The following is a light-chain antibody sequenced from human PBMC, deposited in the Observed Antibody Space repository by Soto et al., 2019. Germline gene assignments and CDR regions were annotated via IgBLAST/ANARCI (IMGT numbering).Light chain of an antibody. CDR3: QQYYSWPFT. CDR1: QTINNN. CDR2: GAS. J-gene: IGKJ3*01. V-gene: IGKV3-15*01. Sequence: EIVLTQSPATLSVSPGEKATLSCGASQTINNNLAWYHQKPGQAPRPLIYGASTRATGVPARFSGSGSGTEFTLTISSLQSEDSAVYYCQQYYSWPFTFGPGTKV.